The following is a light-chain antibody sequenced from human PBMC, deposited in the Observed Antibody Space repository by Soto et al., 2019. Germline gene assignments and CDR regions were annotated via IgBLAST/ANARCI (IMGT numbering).Light chain of an antibody. CDR2: AAS. J-gene: IGKJ4*01. CDR3: QQSYSTPLT. CDR1: QSISSY. Sequence: DIQMTQSPSSLSASVGDRVTITCRASQSISSYLNWYQQKPGKAPKLLIYAASSLQSGVTSRFSGSGSGTEFTLTISSLQPEDFATYYCQQSYSTPLTFGGGTKMEIK. V-gene: IGKV1-39*01.